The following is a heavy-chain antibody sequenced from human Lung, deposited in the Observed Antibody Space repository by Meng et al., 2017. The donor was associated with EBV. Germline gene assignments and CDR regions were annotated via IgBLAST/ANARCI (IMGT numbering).Heavy chain of an antibody. J-gene: IGHJ5*02. CDR1: GGSIRSGVYY. V-gene: IGHV4-31*03. D-gene: IGHD3-10*01. CDR2: IHDSGST. Sequence: VRREGAAPGTVKPSTTLSPTRNVSGGSIRSGVYYWSWIRQHPGKGLEWIGYIHDSGSTYYNPSLKSRVTISADTSKNQFSLKLSSVTAADTAVYYCARASYGSGSPLGESWFDPWGQGTLVTVSS. CDR3: ARASYGSGSPLGESWFDP.